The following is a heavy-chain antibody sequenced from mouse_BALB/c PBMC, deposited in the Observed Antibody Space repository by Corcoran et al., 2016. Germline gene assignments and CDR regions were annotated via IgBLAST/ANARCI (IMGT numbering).Heavy chain of an antibody. CDR1: GFNIKDTY. CDR2: IDPANGNT. J-gene: IGHJ2*01. V-gene: IGHV14-3*02. CDR3: GRSREGNYVVY. Sequence: EVQLQQSGAELVKPGASVKLSCTASGFNIKDTYMHWVKHRPEQGLEWIGRIDPANGNTKYDPKFQGKATMTADTSSNTVYLQLSSLTSEATAVYYCGRSREGNYVVYWGQGTTLTVSS. D-gene: IGHD2-1*01.